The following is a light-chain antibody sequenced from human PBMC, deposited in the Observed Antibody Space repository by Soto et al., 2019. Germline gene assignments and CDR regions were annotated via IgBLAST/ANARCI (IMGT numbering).Light chain of an antibody. J-gene: IGKJ1*01. CDR1: QSMNDW. CDR2: DAS. CDR3: LQYNAFSQT. Sequence: DIQMTQSPSSLSASVGDRVTITCRASQSMNDWLAWFQQKPGKAPKVLIYDASSLQSGVPSRFSGSGSGTEFTLTIGGLQPDDVATYYCLQYNAFSQTFGQGTKVEL. V-gene: IGKV1-5*01.